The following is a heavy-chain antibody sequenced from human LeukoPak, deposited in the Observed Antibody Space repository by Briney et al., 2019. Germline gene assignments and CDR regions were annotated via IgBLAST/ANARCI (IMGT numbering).Heavy chain of an antibody. Sequence: GGSLRLSCAASGFTFSSYSMYWVRQAPGKGLEWVSSISSSSSYIYYADSVKGRFTISRDNAKNSLYLQMNSLRAEDTAVYYCAREDSEAFDIWGQGTMVTVSS. CDR1: GFTFSSYS. J-gene: IGHJ3*02. V-gene: IGHV3-21*01. CDR2: ISSSSSYI. D-gene: IGHD2-15*01. CDR3: AREDSEAFDI.